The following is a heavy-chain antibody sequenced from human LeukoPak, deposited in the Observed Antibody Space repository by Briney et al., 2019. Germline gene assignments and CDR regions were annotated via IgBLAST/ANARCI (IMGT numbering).Heavy chain of an antibody. CDR2: IRYDGINE. CDR3: ARGDYGDPGDY. J-gene: IGHJ4*02. Sequence: GGSLRLSCAASGFRFSSYGMHWVRQAPGKGLDWVAYIRYDGINEYYADSVKGRFTISRDNSKNTLYLQMNSLRAEDTAVYYCARGDYGDPGDYWGQGTLVTVSS. CDR1: GFRFSSYG. V-gene: IGHV3-30*02. D-gene: IGHD4-17*01.